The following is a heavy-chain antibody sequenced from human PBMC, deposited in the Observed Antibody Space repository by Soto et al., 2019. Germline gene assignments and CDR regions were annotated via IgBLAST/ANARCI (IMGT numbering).Heavy chain of an antibody. CDR1: GFTFSRYA. J-gene: IGHJ4*02. CDR2: ISGGANIT. CDR3: AKSTVVPAPIDY. V-gene: IGHV3-23*01. D-gene: IGHD2-2*01. Sequence: PGGSLRLSCAASASGFTFSRYAMIWVRQAPGKGLEWLSTISGGANITYYADSVKGRFTISRDISKNTLFLQMLGLRAEDTAVYFCAKSTVVPAPIDYWGQGTLVTVSS.